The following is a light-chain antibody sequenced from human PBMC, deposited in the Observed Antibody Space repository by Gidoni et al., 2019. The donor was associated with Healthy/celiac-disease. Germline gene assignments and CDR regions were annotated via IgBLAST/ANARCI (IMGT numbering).Light chain of an antibody. CDR1: SSNIGSNY. CDR2: RNN. V-gene: IGLV1-47*01. CDR3: AAWDDSLSGYVV. Sequence: QSVLPQPPAPSGTPGHRVTISCSGVSSNIGSNYVYWYQQLPGTAPKLLIYRNNQRPSGVPDRFSGSKSGTSASLAISGLRSEDEADYYCAAWDDSLSGYVVFGGGTKLTVL. J-gene: IGLJ2*01.